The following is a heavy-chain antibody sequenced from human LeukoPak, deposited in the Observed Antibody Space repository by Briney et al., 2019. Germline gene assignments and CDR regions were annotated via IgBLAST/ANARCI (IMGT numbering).Heavy chain of an antibody. CDR3: AREPYYDCSGSFDY. CDR2: INGRGVST. V-gene: IGHV3-23*01. Sequence: PGRSLRLSCAASGFTFSTYAVSWVRQAPGKGLEWVSCINGRGVSTYYADSVKGRFTIARDNSKNTLSLQMNSLRAEDTAVYYCAREPYYDCSGSFDYWGQGTLVTVSS. D-gene: IGHD3-22*01. CDR1: GFTFSTYA. J-gene: IGHJ4*02.